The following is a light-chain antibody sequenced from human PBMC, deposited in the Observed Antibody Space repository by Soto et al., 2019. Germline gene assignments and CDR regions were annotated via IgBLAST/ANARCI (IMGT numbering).Light chain of an antibody. CDR2: DAT. J-gene: IGKJ1*01. CDR3: QQYHNYLT. Sequence: DIQMTQSPSTLSASVGDRVTITCRASQSIANKLAWYQQKPGKAPQLLIFDATSLETGVPSRFSGRGSGTEFTLTISSLRPDDFAIYYCQQYHNYLTFGQGTKVEIK. V-gene: IGKV1-5*01. CDR1: QSIANK.